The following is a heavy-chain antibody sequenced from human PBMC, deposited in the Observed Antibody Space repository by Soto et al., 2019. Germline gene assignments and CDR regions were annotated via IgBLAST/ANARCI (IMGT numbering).Heavy chain of an antibody. J-gene: IGHJ6*03. Sequence: GGSPRLPCAASGFTFSRYSMNWGPQAPGKGLEWFSYISSTSSTIYYADSVKGRFTISRDNAKNSLYLQMNSLGAEDTAVYYCVRDTIVANWRYMDVWGKGTTVTVSS. CDR2: ISSTSSTI. CDR1: GFTFSRYS. CDR3: VRDTIVANWRYMDV. D-gene: IGHD5-12*01. V-gene: IGHV3-48*01.